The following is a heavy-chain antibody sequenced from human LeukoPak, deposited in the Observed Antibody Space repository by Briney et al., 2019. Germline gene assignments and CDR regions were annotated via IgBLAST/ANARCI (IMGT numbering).Heavy chain of an antibody. CDR2: FDPEDGET. D-gene: IGHD2-2*01. CDR3: ATYCSSTSCPTNWFDP. CDR1: GYTLTELS. V-gene: IGHV1-24*01. Sequence: ASVKVSCKVSGYTLTELSMHWVRQAPGKGLEWMGGFDPEDGETIYAQKFQGRVTMTEDTSTDTAYMELSSLRSEDTAVYYCATYCSSTSCPTNWFDPWGQGTLVTVSS. J-gene: IGHJ5*02.